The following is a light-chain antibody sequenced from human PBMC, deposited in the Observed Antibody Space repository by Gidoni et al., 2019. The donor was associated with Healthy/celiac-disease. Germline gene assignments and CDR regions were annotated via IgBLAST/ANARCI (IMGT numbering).Light chain of an antibody. CDR2: GAS. Sequence: EIVLTQSPGTLSLSPGERAPLSCRASQSVSSSYLAWYQQKPGQAPRLLIYGASSRATGIPDRFSGRGSGTDFTLTISRLEPEDFAVYYCQQYGSSRITFGQXTRLEIK. CDR3: QQYGSSRIT. J-gene: IGKJ5*01. CDR1: QSVSSSY. V-gene: IGKV3-20*01.